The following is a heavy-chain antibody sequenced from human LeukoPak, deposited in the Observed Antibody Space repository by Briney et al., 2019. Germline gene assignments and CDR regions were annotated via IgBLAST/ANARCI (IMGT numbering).Heavy chain of an antibody. D-gene: IGHD6-19*01. V-gene: IGHV1-69*05. CDR1: GGTFSSYA. J-gene: IGHJ4*02. Sequence: SVKVSCKASGGTFSSYAISWVRQAPGQGLEWMGGIIPIFGTANYAQKFQGRVTITTDESTSTAYMELSSLRSEYTAVYYCARNPGYSSGWYYFDYWGQGTLVTVSS. CDR2: IIPIFGTA. CDR3: ARNPGYSSGWYYFDY.